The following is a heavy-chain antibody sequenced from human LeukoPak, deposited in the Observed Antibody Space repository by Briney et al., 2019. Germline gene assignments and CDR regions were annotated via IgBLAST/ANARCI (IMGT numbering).Heavy chain of an antibody. D-gene: IGHD1-26*01. Sequence: ASVNVSCTVSEYTLTELSMHWVRQAPGKGLEWLGGFDPEDGEIIYAQKFQGRVTMSDDTSTDTAYMELGSLRSDDTAVYYCAADRGDYSGSYWTAFDIWGQGTMVTVSS. CDR2: FDPEDGEI. CDR3: AADRGDYSGSYWTAFDI. J-gene: IGHJ3*02. V-gene: IGHV1-24*01. CDR1: EYTLTELS.